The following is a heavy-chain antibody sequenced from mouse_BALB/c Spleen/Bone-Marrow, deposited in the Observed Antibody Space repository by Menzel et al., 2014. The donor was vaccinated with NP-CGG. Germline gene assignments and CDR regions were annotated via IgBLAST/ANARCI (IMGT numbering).Heavy chain of an antibody. CDR3: ARVYCYGPRGGWFAY. J-gene: IGHJ3*01. Sequence: EVMLVESGGGLVQPGRSLKLSCAASGFTFSSYGMSWVRQTPDKRLELVATINSNGGSTYYPDSLKGRFTISRDNAKNTLYLQMSSLKSEDTAMYYCARVYCYGPRGGWFAYWGQGTLVTVSA. V-gene: IGHV5-6-3*01. D-gene: IGHD1-1*01. CDR2: INSNGGST. CDR1: GFTFSSYG.